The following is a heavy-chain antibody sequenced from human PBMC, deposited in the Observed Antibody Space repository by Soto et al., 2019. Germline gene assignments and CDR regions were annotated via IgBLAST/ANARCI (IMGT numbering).Heavy chain of an antibody. J-gene: IGHJ6*02. V-gene: IGHV5-51*01. CDR1: GYSFTSYW. Sequence: PGESLKISCKGSGYSFTSYWIGWVRQMPGKGLEWMGIIYPGDSDTRYSPSFQGQVTISADKSISTAYLQWSSLKASDTAMYYCARTLGQLVQDYYYGMDVWGQGTTVTVSS. D-gene: IGHD6-13*01. CDR3: ARTLGQLVQDYYYGMDV. CDR2: IYPGDSDT.